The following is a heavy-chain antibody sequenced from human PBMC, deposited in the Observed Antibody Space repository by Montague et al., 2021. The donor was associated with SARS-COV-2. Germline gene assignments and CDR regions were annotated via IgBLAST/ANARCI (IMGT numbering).Heavy chain of an antibody. Sequence: PLRLSCAASGFTFSSYEMNWVRQAPGKGLEWVSYISSSGSTIYYADSVKGRFTISRDNAKNSLYLQMNSLRAEDTAVYYCARSYDILTGYQSQALDYWGQGTLVTVSS. D-gene: IGHD3-9*01. V-gene: IGHV3-48*03. CDR3: ARSYDILTGYQSQALDY. CDR1: GFTFSSYE. CDR2: ISSSGSTI. J-gene: IGHJ4*02.